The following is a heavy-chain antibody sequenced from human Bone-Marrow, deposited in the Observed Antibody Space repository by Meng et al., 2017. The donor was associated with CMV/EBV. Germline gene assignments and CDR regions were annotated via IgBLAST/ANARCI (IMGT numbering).Heavy chain of an antibody. Sequence: GFTFSSYAMSWVRQAPGKGLEWVSAISGSGGSTYYADSVKGRFTISRDNSKNTLYLQMNSLRAEDTAVYYCAYDMYGYSYGRDWFDPWGQGTLVTVSS. V-gene: IGHV3-23*01. CDR3: AYDMYGYSYGRDWFDP. D-gene: IGHD5-18*01. CDR2: ISGSGGST. CDR1: GFTFSSYA. J-gene: IGHJ5*02.